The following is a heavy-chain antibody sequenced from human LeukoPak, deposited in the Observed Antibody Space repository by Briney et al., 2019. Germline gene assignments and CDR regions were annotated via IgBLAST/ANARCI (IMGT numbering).Heavy chain of an antibody. J-gene: IGHJ4*02. CDR2: ISSSSSYI. CDR1: GFTFSSYS. D-gene: IGHD6-6*01. CDR3: ASSPRELSSSPYDY. V-gene: IGHV3-21*01. Sequence: GSLRLSCAASGFTFSSYSMNWVRQAPGKGLEWVSSISSSSSYIYYADSVKGRFTISRDNSKNTLYLQMNSLRAEDTAVYYCASSPRELSSSPYDYWGQGTLVTVSS.